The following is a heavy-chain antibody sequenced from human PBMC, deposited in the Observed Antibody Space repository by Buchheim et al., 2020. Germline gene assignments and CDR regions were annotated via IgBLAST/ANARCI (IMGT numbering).Heavy chain of an antibody. V-gene: IGHV3-74*01. CDR2: INTDGSTT. CDR1: GFIFSKYW. D-gene: IGHD6-19*01. J-gene: IGHJ4*02. Sequence: EVHLVESGGELVQPGGSLRLSCAASGFIFSKYWIQWVRHAPGKGLERVSFINTDGSTTGYADSVKGRFTISRDNARNTVYLHMTSLRVEDTAVYYCVRDRGWTAFDYWGQGAL. CDR3: VRDRGWTAFDY.